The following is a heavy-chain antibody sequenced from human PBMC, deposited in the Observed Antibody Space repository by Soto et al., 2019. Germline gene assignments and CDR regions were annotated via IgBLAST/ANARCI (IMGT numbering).Heavy chain of an antibody. CDR1: GFTFSSYG. D-gene: IGHD3-3*01. Sequence: QVQLVESGGGVVQPGRSLRLPCAASGFTFSSYGMHWVRQAPGKGLEWVAVIWYDGSNKYYADSVKGRFTISRDNSKNTLYLQMNSLRAEDTAVYYCARDWRRAFDIWGQGTMVTVSS. V-gene: IGHV3-33*01. CDR3: ARDWRRAFDI. CDR2: IWYDGSNK. J-gene: IGHJ3*02.